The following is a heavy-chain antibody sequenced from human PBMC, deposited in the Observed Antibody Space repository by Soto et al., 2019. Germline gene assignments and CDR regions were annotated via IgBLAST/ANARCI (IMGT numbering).Heavy chain of an antibody. J-gene: IGHJ4*02. V-gene: IGHV4-30-4*01. D-gene: IGHD4-17*01. CDR2: IYYSGST. CDR1: GGSISSGDYY. Sequence: SETLSLTCTVSGGSISSGDYYWSWIRQPPGKGLEWIGYIYYSGSTYYNPSLKSRVTISVDTSKNQFSLKLSSVTAADTAVYYCARGLLWTTVTTSGRELDYWGQGTLVTVSS. CDR3: ARGLLWTTVTTSGRELDY.